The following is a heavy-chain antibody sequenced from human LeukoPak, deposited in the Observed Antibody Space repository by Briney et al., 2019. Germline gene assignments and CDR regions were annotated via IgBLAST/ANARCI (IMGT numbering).Heavy chain of an antibody. J-gene: IGHJ4*02. CDR1: GFTFSSYS. Sequence: PGGSLRLSCAASGFTFSSYSMNWVRQAPGKGLEWVSYISSSSSTIYYADSVKGRFIISRDNAKNSLYLHVDSLRAEDTAVYYCARNYYGSGSYYPVDYWGQGTLVTVSS. D-gene: IGHD3-10*01. CDR3: ARNYYGSGSYYPVDY. CDR2: ISSSSSTI. V-gene: IGHV3-48*04.